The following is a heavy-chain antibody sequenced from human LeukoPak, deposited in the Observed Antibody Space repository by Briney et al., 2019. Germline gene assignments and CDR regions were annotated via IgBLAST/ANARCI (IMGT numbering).Heavy chain of an antibody. CDR2: IKQDGSET. CDR3: ARPLGSSRVGARAY. V-gene: IGHV3-7*01. Sequence: QTGGSLRLSCAASGFTFSTYWMSWVRQAPGKGLEWVANIKQDGSETYFLDSVKGRFTISRDNAKNSLYLQMNSLRAEDTAVYYCARPLGSSRVGARAYWGQGTLVTVSP. J-gene: IGHJ4*02. D-gene: IGHD1-26*01. CDR1: GFTFSTYW.